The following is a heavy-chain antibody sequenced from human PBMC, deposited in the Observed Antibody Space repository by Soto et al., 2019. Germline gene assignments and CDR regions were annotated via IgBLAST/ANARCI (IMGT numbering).Heavy chain of an antibody. V-gene: IGHV1-69*12. CDR1: GGTFSSYA. Sequence: QVQLVQSGAAVKKPGSSVKVSCKASGGTFSSYAISWVRQAPGQGLEWMGGIIPIFGTANYAQKFQGRVTITADESTSTADMELSSLRSEDTAVYYCATVYSSGYRFEAGWFDPWGQGTLVTVSS. D-gene: IGHD3-22*01. CDR2: IIPIFGTA. J-gene: IGHJ5*02. CDR3: ATVYSSGYRFEAGWFDP.